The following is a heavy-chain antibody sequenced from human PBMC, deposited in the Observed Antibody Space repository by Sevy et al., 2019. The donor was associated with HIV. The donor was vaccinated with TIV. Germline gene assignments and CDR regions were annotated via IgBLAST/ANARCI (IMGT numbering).Heavy chain of an antibody. CDR2: ISSSGSSI. CDR1: GFTFSSYD. D-gene: IGHD1-26*01. Sequence: GGSLRLSCTASGFTFSSYDMNWVRQAPGKGLEWVSKISSSGSSIYYADSVKGRFTISRDNARNSLNLQMNSLGAEDTAVYYCTGSGGAFDNGFDPWGQGTLVTVSS. V-gene: IGHV3-48*03. CDR3: TGSGGAFDNGFDP. J-gene: IGHJ5*02.